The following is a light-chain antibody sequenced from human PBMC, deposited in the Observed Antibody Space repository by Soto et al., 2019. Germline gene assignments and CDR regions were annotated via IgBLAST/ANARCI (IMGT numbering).Light chain of an antibody. CDR1: SSDVGGYNY. CDR2: DVS. V-gene: IGLV2-11*01. Sequence: QSVLTQPRSVSGSPGQSVTISCTGTSSDVGGYNYVSWYQQHPGKAPKLMIYDVSKRPSGVPDRFSGSKSGNTASLTISGLQAVDEADYYCCSFADFTSVFGNGSKVTVL. CDR3: CSFADFTSV. J-gene: IGLJ1*01.